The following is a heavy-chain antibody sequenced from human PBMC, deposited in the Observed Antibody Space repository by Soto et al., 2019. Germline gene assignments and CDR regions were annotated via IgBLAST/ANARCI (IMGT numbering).Heavy chain of an antibody. Sequence: SETLSLTCTVSGNSVTNYFWSWMRQPPGKGLEWIGHMYHGGRTNYSPSLKSRATMSLDSSKNQFSLNLISVTAADTAVYFCATHHRYCNNAFCPILDFWGQGVLVTVSS. CDR3: ATHHRYCNNAFCPILDF. V-gene: IGHV4-59*02. J-gene: IGHJ4*02. D-gene: IGHD2-8*01. CDR1: GNSVTNYF. CDR2: MYHGGRT.